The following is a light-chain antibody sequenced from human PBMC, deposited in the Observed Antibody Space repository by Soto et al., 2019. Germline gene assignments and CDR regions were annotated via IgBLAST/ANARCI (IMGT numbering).Light chain of an antibody. V-gene: IGKV3-15*01. CDR3: QQYNKWPPYT. Sequence: EIVMTQSPANLSVSPGERATLSCRASQSVSSNLAWYQQKPAQGPRLLIYGASTRATSIPARFSGSGSGTEFTLTINSLQSEDFAVYYCQQYNKWPPYTFGQGTKLEIK. J-gene: IGKJ2*01. CDR1: QSVSSN. CDR2: GAS.